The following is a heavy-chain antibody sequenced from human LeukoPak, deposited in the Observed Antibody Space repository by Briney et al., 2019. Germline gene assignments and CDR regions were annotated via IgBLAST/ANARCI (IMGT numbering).Heavy chain of an antibody. V-gene: IGHV1-69*04. Sequence: SVKVSCKASGGTFSSYAISWVRQAPGQGLEWMGRIIPILGIANYAQKFQGRVTITADKSTGTAYMELSSLRSEDTAVYYCARVVYSYGPTAPPHYYGMDVWGQGTTVTVSS. CDR2: IIPILGIA. CDR1: GGTFSSYA. J-gene: IGHJ6*02. CDR3: ARVVYSYGPTAPPHYYGMDV. D-gene: IGHD5-18*01.